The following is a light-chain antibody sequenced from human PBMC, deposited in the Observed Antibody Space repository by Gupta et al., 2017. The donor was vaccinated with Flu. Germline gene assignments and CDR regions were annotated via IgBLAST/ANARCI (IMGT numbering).Light chain of an antibody. CDR1: QSSDSW. J-gene: IGKJ1*01. Sequence: PSTLSASVGDRVTITCRASQSSDSWLAWYQQKPGKAPKLLIYNTSNLESGVPSRFSGSGSGTEFTLTISSLQPDDFATYYCQQYRSYPWTFGQGTTVEIK. V-gene: IGKV1-5*03. CDR2: NTS. CDR3: QQYRSYPWT.